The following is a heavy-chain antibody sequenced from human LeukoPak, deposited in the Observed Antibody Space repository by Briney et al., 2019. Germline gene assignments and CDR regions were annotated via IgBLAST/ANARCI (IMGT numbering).Heavy chain of an antibody. CDR3: EKGGNGYDRGDAFNI. CDR1: GFTFSSYS. CDR2: ISSSSSYI. Sequence: GGSLRLSCAASGFTFSSYSMNWVRQAPGKGLEWVSSISSSSSYIYYADSVKGRFTISRDNAKNSLYLQMNSLRAEDTALYYCEKGGNGYDRGDAFNIGGQGTMVTV. D-gene: IGHD5-12*01. V-gene: IGHV3-21*04. J-gene: IGHJ3*02.